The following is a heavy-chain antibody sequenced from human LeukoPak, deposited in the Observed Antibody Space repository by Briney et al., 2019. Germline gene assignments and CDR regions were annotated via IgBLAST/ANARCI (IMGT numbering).Heavy chain of an antibody. Sequence: ASVKVSCKASGYTFTVDYMHWVRQAPGQGLEWMGWINPNSGGTNYAQKFQGRVTMTRDTSISTAYMELSGLRSDDTALYYCARDRGSPYYYDYWGQGTLVTVSS. CDR2: INPNSGGT. D-gene: IGHD3-16*01. J-gene: IGHJ4*02. CDR1: GYTFTVDY. V-gene: IGHV1-2*02. CDR3: ARDRGSPYYYDY.